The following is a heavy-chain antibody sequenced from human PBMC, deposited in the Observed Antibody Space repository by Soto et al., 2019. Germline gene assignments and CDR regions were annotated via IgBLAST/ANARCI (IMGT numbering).Heavy chain of an antibody. Sequence: PWGSLRLSCAASGFTFSTFWMHWVRQAPGKGLVWVSRISSDGSRTSYADSVKGRFTISRDNAKNTLYLQMNSLRAEDTAIYYCARVYSSLSSYDYWGQGTLVTVSS. D-gene: IGHD5-18*01. CDR3: ARVYSSLSSYDY. J-gene: IGHJ4*02. V-gene: IGHV3-74*01. CDR1: GFTFSTFW. CDR2: ISSDGSRT.